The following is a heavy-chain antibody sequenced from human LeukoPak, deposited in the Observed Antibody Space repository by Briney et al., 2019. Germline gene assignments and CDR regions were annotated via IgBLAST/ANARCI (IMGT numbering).Heavy chain of an antibody. CDR2: ISDSGSSI. Sequence: PGGSLRLSCAASGFTFSNYEMNWVRQAPGKGPEWVSYISDSGSSIYYADSVKGRFTISRDNAKNSLYLQMNSLRAEDTAVYYCASVTIVGPTAGYWGQGTLVTVSS. J-gene: IGHJ4*02. D-gene: IGHD1-26*01. V-gene: IGHV3-48*03. CDR1: GFTFSNYE. CDR3: ASVTIVGPTAGY.